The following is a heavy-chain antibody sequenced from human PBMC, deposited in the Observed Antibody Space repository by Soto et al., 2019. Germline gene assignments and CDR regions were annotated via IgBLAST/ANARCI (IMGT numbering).Heavy chain of an antibody. CDR2: IYYSGST. V-gene: IGHV4-39*01. CDR3: ASLKNPVAPRLLWFGELASGPKENWFDP. J-gene: IGHJ5*02. Sequence: SETLSLTCTVSGRSISSSSYYWGWIRQPPGKGLEWIGSIYYSGSTYYNPSLKSRVTISVDTSKNQFSLKLSSVAAADTAVYYCASLKNPVAPRLLWFGELASGPKENWFDPWGQGTLVTVSS. CDR1: GRSISSSSYY. D-gene: IGHD3-10*01.